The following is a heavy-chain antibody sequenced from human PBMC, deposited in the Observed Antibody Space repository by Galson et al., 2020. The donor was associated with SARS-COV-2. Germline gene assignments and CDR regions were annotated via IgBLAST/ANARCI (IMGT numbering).Heavy chain of an antibody. CDR3: AKDFSDSSGYYYDGVTIDY. J-gene: IGHJ4*02. D-gene: IGHD3-22*01. CDR2: ISWDGGST. V-gene: IGHV3-43D*04. Sequence: GGSLRLSCAASGFTFDDYAMHWVRQAPGKGLEWVSLISWDGGSTYYADSVKGRFTISRDNSKNSLYLQMNSLRAEDTALYYCAKDFSDSSGYYYDGVTIDYWGRGTLVTVSS. CDR1: GFTFDDYA.